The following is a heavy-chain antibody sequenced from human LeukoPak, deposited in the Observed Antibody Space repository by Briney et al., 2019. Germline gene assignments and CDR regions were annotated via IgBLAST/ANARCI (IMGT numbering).Heavy chain of an antibody. V-gene: IGHV1-2*04. D-gene: IGHD3-3*01. Sequence: ASVKVSCKASGYTFTGYYMHWVRQAPGQGLEWMGWIDPNSGGTNYAQKFQGWVTMTRDTSISTAYMELSRLRSDDTAVYYCAKIGPLEWFPNWFDPWGQGTLVTVSS. CDR3: AKIGPLEWFPNWFDP. CDR1: GYTFTGYY. J-gene: IGHJ5*02. CDR2: IDPNSGGT.